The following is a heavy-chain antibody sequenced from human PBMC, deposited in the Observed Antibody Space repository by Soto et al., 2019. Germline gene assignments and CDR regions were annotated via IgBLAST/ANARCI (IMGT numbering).Heavy chain of an antibody. V-gene: IGHV1-2*02. Sequence: ASVKVSCKASGYTFSDYYIHWVRQAPGQGLEWMGWISPRSGSANFAQRFQGRVSMTRDTSITTAYMELRRLKSDDTAEYHRARGPYYAPAWGMDLWGQGTTVTVSS. D-gene: IGHD3-10*01. CDR2: ISPRSGSA. CDR3: ARGPYYAPAWGMDL. J-gene: IGHJ6*02. CDR1: GYTFSDYY.